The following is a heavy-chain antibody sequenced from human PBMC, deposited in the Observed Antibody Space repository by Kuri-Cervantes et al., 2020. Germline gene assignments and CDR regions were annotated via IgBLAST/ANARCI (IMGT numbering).Heavy chain of an antibody. J-gene: IGHJ4*02. D-gene: IGHD3-3*01. V-gene: IGHV1-46*01. CDR2: INPSGGST. CDR3: ARDLFRGSVFLEWSSPQRFGY. CDR1: GYNLTSDY. Sequence: ASVKVSCEASGYNLTSDYMHWVRQAPGQGLEWMGIINPSGGSTSYAQKFQGRVTMTRDTSTSTVYMELSSPRSEDTAVYYCARDLFRGSVFLEWSSPQRFGYWGQGTLVTVSS.